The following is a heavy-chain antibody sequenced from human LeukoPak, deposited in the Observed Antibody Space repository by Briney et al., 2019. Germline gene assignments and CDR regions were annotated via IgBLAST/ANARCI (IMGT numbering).Heavy chain of an antibody. CDR3: ARDYTSIAAGSGY. CDR1: GFTFSDYY. V-gene: IGHV3-11*04. D-gene: IGHD6-6*01. J-gene: IGHJ4*02. CDR2: ISSSGSTI. Sequence: GGSVRLSCAASGFTFSDYYMSWIRQAPGKGLEWVSYISSSGSTIYYADSVMGRFTISRDNAKNSLYMQMNSLRAEDTAVYYCARDYTSIAAGSGYWGQGTLVTVSS.